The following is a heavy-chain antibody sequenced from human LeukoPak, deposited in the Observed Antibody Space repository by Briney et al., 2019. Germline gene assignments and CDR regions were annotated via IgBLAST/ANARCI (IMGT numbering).Heavy chain of an antibody. CDR3: ARDPWLSCYYTMDV. D-gene: IGHD5-24*01. V-gene: IGHV4-4*07. Sequence: PPGTLSLTCTVSGGSISSYYWSWIRQPAGRGREWIGRIYTSGSTNYNPSLKSRVTMSVDTSKNQFSLKLSSVTAADTAVYYCARDPWLSCYYTMDVWGQGTTVTVSS. CDR1: GGSISSYY. J-gene: IGHJ6*02. CDR2: IYTSGST.